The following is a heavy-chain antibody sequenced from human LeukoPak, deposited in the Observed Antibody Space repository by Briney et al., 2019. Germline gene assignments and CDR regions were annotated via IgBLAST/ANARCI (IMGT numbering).Heavy chain of an antibody. V-gene: IGHV1-18*01. D-gene: IGHD3-9*01. CDR2: ISAYNGNT. J-gene: IGHJ6*02. CDR1: GYTFTSYG. CDR3: ARHSEDVIRYFDWLGSYYYYGMDV. Sequence: ASVKVSCKASGYTFTSYGISWVRQAPGQGLEWMGWISAYNGNTNYAQKLQGRVTMTTDTSTSTAYMELRSLRSDDTAVYYCARHSEDVIRYFDWLGSYYYYGMDVWGQGTTVTVSS.